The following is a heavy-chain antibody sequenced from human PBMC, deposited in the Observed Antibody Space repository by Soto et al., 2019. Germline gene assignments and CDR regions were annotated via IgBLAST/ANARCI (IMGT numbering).Heavy chain of an antibody. CDR1: GYMFTFYY. D-gene: IGHD3-3*01. J-gene: IGHJ4*02. CDR3: ARSPSRTIFGVNIIWTLDF. Sequence: ASVKVSCKASGYMFTFYYIHWVRQAPGQGLEWMGWINPNSGATNYAQKFQGRVTMTRDTSISSAYMELSRLRSDDTAVYYCARSPSRTIFGVNIIWTLDFWGQGTTVTVSS. V-gene: IGHV1-2*02. CDR2: INPNSGAT.